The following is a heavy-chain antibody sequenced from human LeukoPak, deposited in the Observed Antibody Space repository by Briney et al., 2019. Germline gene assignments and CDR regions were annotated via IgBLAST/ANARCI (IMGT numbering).Heavy chain of an antibody. CDR2: ISAYNGNT. CDR1: GYTFNTYG. D-gene: IGHD6-19*01. J-gene: IGHJ5*02. CDR3: ARDGRQWVPLNWFDP. Sequence: GASVKVSCKASGYTFNTYGINWVRQAPGQGLEWMGWISAYNGNTNYAQNFQGRITLTTDTSTSMAYTELTGLRSDDTAVYYCARDGRQWVPLNWFDPWGQGTLVTVSS. V-gene: IGHV1-18*04.